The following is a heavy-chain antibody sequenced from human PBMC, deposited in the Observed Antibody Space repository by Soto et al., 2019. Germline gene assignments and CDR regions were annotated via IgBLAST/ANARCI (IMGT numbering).Heavy chain of an antibody. CDR1: GYTFTSYY. J-gene: IGHJ6*02. V-gene: IGHV1-46*01. CDR3: ARGITIFGVWPNGRGMDV. CDR2: INPSGGST. Sequence: QVQLVQSGAEVKKPGASVKVSCKASGYTFTSYYMHWVRQAPGQGLEWMGIINPSGGSTSYAQKFQGRVTMTRDTSTSTVYMELSSLRAEDTAVYYCARGITIFGVWPNGRGMDVWGQGTTVTVSS. D-gene: IGHD3-3*01.